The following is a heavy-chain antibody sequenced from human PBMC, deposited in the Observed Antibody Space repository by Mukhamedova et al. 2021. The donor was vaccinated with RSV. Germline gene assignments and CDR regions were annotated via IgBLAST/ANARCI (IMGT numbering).Heavy chain of an antibody. J-gene: IGHJ3*02. CDR3: ARDYRYSSSWYAFDI. D-gene: IGHD6-13*01. Sequence: GWIRQPPGKGLEWIGSIYHSGSTYYNPSLKSRVTISVDTSKNQFSLKLSSVTAADTAVYYCARDYRYSSSWYAFDIWGQGTMGT. CDR2: IYHSGST. V-gene: IGHV4-38-2*02.